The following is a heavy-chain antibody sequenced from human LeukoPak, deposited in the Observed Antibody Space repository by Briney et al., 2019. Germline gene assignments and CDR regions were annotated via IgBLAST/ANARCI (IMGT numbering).Heavy chain of an antibody. D-gene: IGHD6-19*01. CDR1: GGSFSGYY. V-gene: IGHV4-34*01. CDR2: INRSGST. Sequence: SETLSLTCAVYGGSFSGYYWSWIRQPPGKGLEWIGEINRSGSTNYNPSLKSRVTISVDTSKNQFSLNLSSVTAADTAVYYCARGAVAGKMSWFDPWGQGTLVTVSS. J-gene: IGHJ5*02. CDR3: ARGAVAGKMSWFDP.